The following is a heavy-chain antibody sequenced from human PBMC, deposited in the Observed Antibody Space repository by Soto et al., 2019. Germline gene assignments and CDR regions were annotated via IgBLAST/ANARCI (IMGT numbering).Heavy chain of an antibody. J-gene: IGHJ5*02. D-gene: IGHD6-13*01. CDR2: INPNSGGT. Sequence: GASVKVSCKASGYTFTGYYMHGVRQAPGQGLEWMGWINPNSGGTNYAQKFQGRVTMTRDTSISTAYMELSRLRSDDTAVYYCAREDSSSRLSDWFDPWGQGTLVTVSS. V-gene: IGHV1-2*02. CDR1: GYTFTGYY. CDR3: AREDSSSRLSDWFDP.